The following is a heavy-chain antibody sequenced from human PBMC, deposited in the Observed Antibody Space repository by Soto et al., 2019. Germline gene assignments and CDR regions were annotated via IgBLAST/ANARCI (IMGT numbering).Heavy chain of an antibody. D-gene: IGHD2-15*01. V-gene: IGHV4-39*01. CDR3: ASTKDETLYFDY. CDR1: GDSISITSYY. Sequence: SETLSLTCTVSGDSISITSYYWGWVRQPPGKGLEWIGSIHYSGSTHYNPSLQSRVTISGDASKKQFSLKLGSVTAADTAVYYCASTKDETLYFDYWGQGTLVTVSS. CDR2: IHYSGST. J-gene: IGHJ4*02.